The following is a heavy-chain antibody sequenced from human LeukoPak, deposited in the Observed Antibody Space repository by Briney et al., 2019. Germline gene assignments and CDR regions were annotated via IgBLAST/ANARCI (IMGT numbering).Heavy chain of an antibody. CDR3: AAPGEVTSPYGMDV. Sequence: ASVKVSCKASGYTSTGYYMHWVRQAPGQGLEWMGWINPNSGGTNYAQKFQGRVTMTRDTSIITAYMELSRLRSDDTAVYYCAAPGEVTSPYGMDVWGQGTTVTVSS. CDR2: INPNSGGT. CDR1: GYTSTGYY. D-gene: IGHD4-17*01. V-gene: IGHV1-2*02. J-gene: IGHJ6*02.